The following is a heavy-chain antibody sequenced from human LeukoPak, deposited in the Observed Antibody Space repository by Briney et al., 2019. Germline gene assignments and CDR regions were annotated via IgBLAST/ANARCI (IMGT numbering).Heavy chain of an antibody. J-gene: IGHJ4*02. CDR1: GGGSMSSYY. CDR3: ARVYRGGLVGY. V-gene: IGHV4-4*07. CDR2: IYTSGNT. D-gene: IGHD4-11*01. Sequence: SETRCLTCTVPGGGSMSSYYWSWNRQSAETGLEWIGLIYTSGNTNYSPSLKSRVTMLVGTSRTQVSLMVSSVTAADTAVYYWARVYRGGLVGYWGQGTLVTVSS.